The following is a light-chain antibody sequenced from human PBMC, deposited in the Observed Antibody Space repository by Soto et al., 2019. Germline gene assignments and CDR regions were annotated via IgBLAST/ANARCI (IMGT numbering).Light chain of an antibody. CDR3: QQFSSYPLT. CDR2: DAS. J-gene: IGKJ4*01. CDR1: QTVRNNY. V-gene: IGKV3-20*01. Sequence: EFVLTQSPGTLSLSPWERATLSCRASQTVRNNYLAWYQQKPGQAPRSLIYDASSRATGIPDRFSGGGSGTDFTLTISSLEPEDFAVYYCQQFSSYPLTFGGGTKVDIK.